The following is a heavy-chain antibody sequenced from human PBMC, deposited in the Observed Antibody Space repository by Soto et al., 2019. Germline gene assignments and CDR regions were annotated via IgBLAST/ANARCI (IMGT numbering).Heavy chain of an antibody. J-gene: IGHJ5*02. V-gene: IGHV3-11*06. D-gene: IGHD2-15*01. CDR2: ISPGSRYP. CDR1: GFTFGDSY. CDR3: VRGGGGGLFDP. Sequence: AGGSLRLSCAGSGFTFGDSYMSWIRQAPGKGLEWLSYISPGSRYPAYADSVKGRFTISRDNAERSLYLQMMSLTAEDTAIYYCVRGGGGGLFDPWGQGTMVTVSS.